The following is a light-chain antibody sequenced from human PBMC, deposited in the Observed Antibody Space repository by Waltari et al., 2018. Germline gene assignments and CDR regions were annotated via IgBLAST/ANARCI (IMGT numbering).Light chain of an antibody. CDR1: QSVSSY. J-gene: IGKJ2*01. V-gene: IGKV3-11*01. CDR2: DAS. Sequence: IVLTQSPATLSLSPGERATLYCRASQSVSSYLAWYQQKPGQTPRLLIYDASNRATGVPARFSGSGSGTDFTLTISSLEPEDFAVYFCQQRTNWPRNTFGQGTKLEIK. CDR3: QQRTNWPRNT.